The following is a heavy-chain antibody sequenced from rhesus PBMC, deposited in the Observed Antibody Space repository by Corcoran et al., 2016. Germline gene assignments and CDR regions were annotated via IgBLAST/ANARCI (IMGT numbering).Heavy chain of an antibody. CDR3: ARYEGYCSSTYCSKLNDY. Sequence: QVQLQESGPGLVKPSETLSLTCAGSGGSFSSYWWSWIRQPPGKGLEWTGEINGNSGSTNYNPSLKSRVTISKDASKNQFSLKLSSVTAADTAVYYCARYEGYCSSTYCSKLNDYWGQGVLVTVSS. V-gene: IGHV4-80*01. CDR1: GGSFSSYW. D-gene: IGHD2-15*01. CDR2: INGNSGST. J-gene: IGHJ4*01.